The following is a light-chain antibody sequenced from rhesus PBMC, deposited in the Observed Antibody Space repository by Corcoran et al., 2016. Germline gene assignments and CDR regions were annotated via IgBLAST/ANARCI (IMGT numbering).Light chain of an antibody. Sequence: DIQMTQSPSSLSASVGDTVTITCRASQSISSWLDWYQQKPGKAPKLLIYKASSWQSGVPSRFSGSGSGTDFTLTISSLQPEDFATYYCLQYSSSPLTFGGGTKVELK. J-gene: IGKJ4*01. CDR1: QSISSW. V-gene: IGKV1-22*01. CDR3: LQYSSSPLT. CDR2: KAS.